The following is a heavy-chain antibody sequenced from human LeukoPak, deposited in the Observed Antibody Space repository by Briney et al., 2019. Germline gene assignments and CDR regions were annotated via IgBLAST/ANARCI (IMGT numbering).Heavy chain of an antibody. Sequence: SETLSLTCTVSGGSISSSSYYWGWIRQPPGKGLEWIGSIYYSGSTYYNPSLKSRVTISVDTSKNQFSLKLSSVTAADTAVYYCASKWGSIAARSFDYWGQGILVTVSS. D-gene: IGHD6-6*01. CDR2: IYYSGST. V-gene: IGHV4-39*01. CDR3: ASKWGSIAARSFDY. CDR1: GGSISSSSYY. J-gene: IGHJ4*02.